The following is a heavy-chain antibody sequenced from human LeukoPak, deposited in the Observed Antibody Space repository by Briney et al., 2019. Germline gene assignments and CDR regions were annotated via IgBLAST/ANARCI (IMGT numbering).Heavy chain of an antibody. CDR3: VTYYVNGGGRGH. CDR1: GASVSSGDYH. J-gene: IGHJ4*02. D-gene: IGHD3-16*01. CDR2: NGDP. V-gene: IGHV4-61*08. Sequence: PSETLSLSCTVCGASVSSGDYHWSWVRQAPGKGLKWIGHNGDPSYNPSLKSRVVISIDTSRNQFSLRLNSVTAADTATYFCVTYYVNGGGRGHWGPGALVTVSS.